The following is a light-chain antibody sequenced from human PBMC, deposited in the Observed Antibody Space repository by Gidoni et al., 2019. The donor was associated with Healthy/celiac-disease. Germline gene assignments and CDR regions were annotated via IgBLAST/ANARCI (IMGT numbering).Light chain of an antibody. J-gene: IGLJ2*01. CDR1: SSDVGGYNY. Sequence: QSALTQPPSASGSPGQSVTISCTGTSSDVGGYNYVSWYQQHPGKAPKLMIYEVSKLPSGVPDRFSGSKSGNTASLTVSGLQAEDEADYYCSSYAGSNNFVVFGGGTKLTVL. CDR2: EVS. V-gene: IGLV2-8*01. CDR3: SSYAGSNNFVV.